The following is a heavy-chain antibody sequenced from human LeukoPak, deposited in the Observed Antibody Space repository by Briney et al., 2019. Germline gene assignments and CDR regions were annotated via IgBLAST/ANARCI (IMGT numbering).Heavy chain of an antibody. CDR2: IYYSGST. D-gene: IGHD3-3*01. Sequence: PSETLSLTCTVSGGSISSYYWSWIRQPPGKGLEWIGYIYYSGSTNYNPSLKSRVTISVDTSKNQFSLKLSSVTAADTAVYYCASSLYYDFWSGSLDYWGQGTLATVSS. J-gene: IGHJ4*02. CDR1: GGSISSYY. CDR3: ASSLYYDFWSGSLDY. V-gene: IGHV4-59*01.